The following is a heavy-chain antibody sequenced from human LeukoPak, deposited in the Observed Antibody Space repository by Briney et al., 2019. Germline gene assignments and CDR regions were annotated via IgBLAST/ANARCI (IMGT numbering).Heavy chain of an antibody. V-gene: IGHV3-23*01. J-gene: IGHJ4*02. CDR1: GFTFSSYA. Sequence: HPGGSLRLSCAASGFTFSSYAMSWVRQAPGKGLEWVSAISGSGGSTYYADSVKGRFTISRDNSKNTLYLQMNSLRAEDTAVYYCAARHYYYVSTLGWGQGTLVTVSS. CDR2: ISGSGGST. D-gene: IGHD3-22*01. CDR3: AARHYYYVSTLG.